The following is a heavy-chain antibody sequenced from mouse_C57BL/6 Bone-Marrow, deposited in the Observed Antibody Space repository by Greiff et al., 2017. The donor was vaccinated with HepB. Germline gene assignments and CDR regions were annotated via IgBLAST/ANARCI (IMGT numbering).Heavy chain of an antibody. CDR1: GYTFTSYW. Sequence: QVQLQQPGAELVRPGTSVKLSCKASGYTFTSYWMHWVKQRPGQGLEWIGVIDPYDSYTNYNQKFKGKATLTVDTSSSTAYMQRSSLTSEDSAVYYCARREMVTTGVAYWGQGTLVTVSA. CDR3: ARREMVTTGVAY. J-gene: IGHJ3*01. D-gene: IGHD2-2*01. V-gene: IGHV1-59*01. CDR2: IDPYDSYT.